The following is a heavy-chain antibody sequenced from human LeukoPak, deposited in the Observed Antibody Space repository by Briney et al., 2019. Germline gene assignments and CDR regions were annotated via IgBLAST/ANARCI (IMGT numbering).Heavy chain of an antibody. D-gene: IGHD3-22*01. Sequence: KPGGSLRLSCAASRFTFRRHTMNWVRQAPGKGLEWVSSIPPRGSYIYTSDSVKGRFTISRDNAKNSLYLQMNSLRAEDTAVYYCTRDRDDDSSGSIDDAFDIWGQGTMVTVSS. CDR1: RFTFRRHT. J-gene: IGHJ3*02. CDR3: TRDRDDDSSGSIDDAFDI. V-gene: IGHV3-21*01. CDR2: IPPRGSYI.